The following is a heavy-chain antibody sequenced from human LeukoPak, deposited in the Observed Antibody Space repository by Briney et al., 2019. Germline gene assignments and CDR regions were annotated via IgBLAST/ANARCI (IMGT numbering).Heavy chain of an antibody. CDR2: INPNRGGT. D-gene: IGHD3-3*02. CDR3: AKDRASIARDFDF. J-gene: IGHJ4*02. CDR1: GYTFTGYY. V-gene: IGHV1-2*02. Sequence: ASVKVSCKASGYTFTGYYMHWVRQAPGQGLEWMGWINPNRGGTDFAQKFHGRVTMTRDTSISTAYMELRKLTSDDTAVYYCAKDRASIARDFDFWGQGTLVTVSS.